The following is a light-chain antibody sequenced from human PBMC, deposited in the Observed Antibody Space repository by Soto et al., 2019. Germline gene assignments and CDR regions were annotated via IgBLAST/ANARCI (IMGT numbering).Light chain of an antibody. CDR3: CSYLGSTSV. CDR2: EVN. J-gene: IGLJ7*01. V-gene: IGLV2-14*01. Sequence: QSVLTQPASLSGSPGQSITISCTGTSSDIGAYDYVSWFQQHPGKAPKLMISEVNNRPSGVSNRFSGSKSGDTASLTISGLQSEDEATYYCCSYLGSTSVFGGGTQLTVL. CDR1: SSDIGAYDY.